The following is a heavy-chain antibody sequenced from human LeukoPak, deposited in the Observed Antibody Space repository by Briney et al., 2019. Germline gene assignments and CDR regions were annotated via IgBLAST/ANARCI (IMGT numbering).Heavy chain of an antibody. J-gene: IGHJ4*02. Sequence: ASVKVSCKASGGTFSSYAISWVRQAPGQGLEWLGRIIPILGIANYAQKFQGRVTITADKSTSTAYMELSSLRSEDTAVYYCALLTTFSPHGDYWGQGTLVTVSS. CDR3: ALLTTFSPHGDY. D-gene: IGHD3-3*01. V-gene: IGHV1-69*04. CDR2: IIPILGIA. CDR1: GGTFSSYA.